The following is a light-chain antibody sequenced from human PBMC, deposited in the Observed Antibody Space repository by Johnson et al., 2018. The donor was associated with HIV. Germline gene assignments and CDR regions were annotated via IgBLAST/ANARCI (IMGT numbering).Light chain of an antibody. J-gene: IGLJ1*01. CDR2: DNN. V-gene: IGLV1-51*01. CDR3: GTWDSSLSAGGV. Sequence: QSVLTQSPSVSAAPGQKVTISCSGSSSNIGNNYVSWYQQLPGTAPKLLIYDNNKRPSGIPDRLSGSKSGTSATLGITGLQTGDEADYYCGTWDSSLSAGGVFGTGTKVTVL. CDR1: SSNIGNNY.